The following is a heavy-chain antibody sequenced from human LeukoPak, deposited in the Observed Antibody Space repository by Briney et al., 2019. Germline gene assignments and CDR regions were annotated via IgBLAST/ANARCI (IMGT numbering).Heavy chain of an antibody. D-gene: IGHD4-23*01. CDR2: INWNGGST. J-gene: IGHJ4*02. Sequence: GGSLRLSCAASGFTFSSYAMSWVRQAPGKGLEWVSGINWNGGSTGYADSVKGRFTISRNNAKNSLYLQMNSLRAEDTALYYCARGGKAQDYWGQGTLVTVSS. V-gene: IGHV3-20*04. CDR3: ARGGKAQDY. CDR1: GFTFSSYA.